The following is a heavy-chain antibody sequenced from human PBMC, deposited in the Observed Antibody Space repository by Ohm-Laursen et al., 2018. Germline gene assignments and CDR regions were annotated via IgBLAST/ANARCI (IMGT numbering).Heavy chain of an antibody. CDR3: AKGLGQADSGRST. J-gene: IGHJ3*01. CDR2: ISGSGGST. CDR1: GFTFSSYA. D-gene: IGHD1-26*01. Sequence: SLRLSCAASGFTFSSYAMSWVRQAPGKGLEWVSAISGSGGSTYYADSVKGRFTISRDNSKNTLYLQMNSLRAEDTAVYYCAKGLGQADSGRSTWGQGTMVTVSS. V-gene: IGHV3-23*01.